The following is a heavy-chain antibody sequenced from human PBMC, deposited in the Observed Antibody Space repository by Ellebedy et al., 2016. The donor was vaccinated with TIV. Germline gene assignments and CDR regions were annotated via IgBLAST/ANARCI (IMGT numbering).Heavy chain of an antibody. D-gene: IGHD5-24*01. J-gene: IGHJ4*02. Sequence: MPSETLSLTCTVSGGSLSSGDYYWNWIWQPPGKGLEWIAYVHYRGYTNYNPSLESRVAISLDTSKNQVSLKLTSVTAADTAVYYCAREGIDGYNYFDYWGRGTLVTVSS. CDR3: AREGIDGYNYFDY. CDR2: VHYRGYT. CDR1: GGSLSSGDYY. V-gene: IGHV4-61*08.